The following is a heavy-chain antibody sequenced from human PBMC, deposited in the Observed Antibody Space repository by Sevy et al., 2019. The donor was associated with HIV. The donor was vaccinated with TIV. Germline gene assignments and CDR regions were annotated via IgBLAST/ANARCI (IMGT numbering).Heavy chain of an antibody. V-gene: IGHV3-23*01. Sequence: GGYLRLSCAASGFTFSSYAMSWVRQAPGKGLEWVSAISGSGGSTYYADSVKGRFTISRDNSKNTLYLQMNSLRAEDTAVYYCVVGYYGSGWYFDLWGRGTLVTVSS. CDR1: GFTFSSYA. D-gene: IGHD3-10*01. CDR2: ISGSGGST. J-gene: IGHJ2*01. CDR3: VVGYYGSGWYFDL.